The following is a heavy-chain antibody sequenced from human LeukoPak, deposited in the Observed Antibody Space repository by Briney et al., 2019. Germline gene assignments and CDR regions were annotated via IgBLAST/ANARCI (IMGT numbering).Heavy chain of an antibody. V-gene: IGHV3-11*01. CDR2: ISSSGSTI. J-gene: IGHJ6*02. CDR1: GFTFSDYY. CDR3: ARDRGDYYPFAVYYYGMDV. D-gene: IGHD1-26*01. Sequence: GGSLRLSCAASGFTFSDYYMSWIRQAPGKGLEWVSYISSSGSTIYYADSVKGRFTISRDNAKNSLYLQMNSLRAEDTAVYYCARDRGDYYPFAVYYYGMDVWGQGTTVTVPS.